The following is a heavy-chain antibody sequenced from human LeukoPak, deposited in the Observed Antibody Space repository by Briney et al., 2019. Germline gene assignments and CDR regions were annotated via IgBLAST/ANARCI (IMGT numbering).Heavy chain of an antibody. CDR2: TYYRSTWYN. CDR1: GDSVSSNSVT. D-gene: IGHD2-2*01. V-gene: IGHV6-1*01. J-gene: IGHJ5*02. Sequence: SQTLSLTCAISGDSVSSNSVTWNWIRQSPSRGLEWLGRTYYRSTWYNDYAVSVRGRITVNPDTSKNQFALHLNAVTPEDTAVYYCARRLTQYDCFDPWGQGILVTVSS. CDR3: ARRLTQYDCFDP.